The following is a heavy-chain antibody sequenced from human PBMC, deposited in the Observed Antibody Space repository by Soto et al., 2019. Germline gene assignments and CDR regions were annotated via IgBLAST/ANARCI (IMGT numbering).Heavy chain of an antibody. Sequence: SETLSLTCTVSGGSISSSSYYWGWIRQPPGKGLEWIGSIYYSGSTYYNPSLKSRVTISVDTSKNQFSLKLSSVTAADTAVYYCAREGSGWRPLDYWGQGTLVTVSS. CDR3: AREGSGWRPLDY. V-gene: IGHV4-39*07. CDR1: GGSISSSSYY. J-gene: IGHJ4*02. CDR2: IYYSGST. D-gene: IGHD6-19*01.